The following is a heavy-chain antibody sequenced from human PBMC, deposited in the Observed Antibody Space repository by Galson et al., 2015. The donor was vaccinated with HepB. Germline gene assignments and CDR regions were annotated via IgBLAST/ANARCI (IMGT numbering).Heavy chain of an antibody. CDR3: ARERIFGVAHFDY. CDR2: MNPSSGNT. CDR1: GYTFTSYD. V-gene: IGHV1-8*01. J-gene: IGHJ4*02. D-gene: IGHD3-3*01. Sequence: SVKVSCTASGYTFTSYDINWVRQATGQGPEWLGWMNPSSGNTGYAQKFQGRVSLTRDTSISTAYMELSSLRSEDTAIYYCARERIFGVAHFDYWGQGTLVTVSS.